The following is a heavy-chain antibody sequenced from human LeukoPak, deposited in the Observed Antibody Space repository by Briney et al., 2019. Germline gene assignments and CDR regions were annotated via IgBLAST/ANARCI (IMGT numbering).Heavy chain of an antibody. CDR3: ARDDNWNSLEY. D-gene: IGHD1-20*01. CDR1: GGSISSYY. J-gene: IGHJ4*02. V-gene: IGHV4-59*01. CDR2: IYYSGST. Sequence: SETLSLTCTVSGGSISSYYWSWIRQPPGKGLEWIGYIYYSGSTNYNPSLKSRVTISVDTSKNQFSLKLSSVTAADTAVYYCARDDNWNSLEYWGQGTLVTVSS.